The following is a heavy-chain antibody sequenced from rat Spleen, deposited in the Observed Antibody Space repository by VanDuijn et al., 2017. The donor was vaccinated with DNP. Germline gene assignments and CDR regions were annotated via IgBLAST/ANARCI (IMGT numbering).Heavy chain of an antibody. CDR3: ASYYYDGYYALDA. Sequence: EVQLQESGPGLVKPSQSLSLTCSVTGYSITSNYWGWIRKFPGNKMEWIGHISYSGRTTYNPSLKSRISITRDTSKNQFFLQLNSVTTEDTATYFCASYYYDGYYALDAWGQGIIVTVSS. CDR2: ISYSGRT. D-gene: IGHD1-12*02. J-gene: IGHJ4*01. CDR1: GYSITSNY. V-gene: IGHV3-1*01.